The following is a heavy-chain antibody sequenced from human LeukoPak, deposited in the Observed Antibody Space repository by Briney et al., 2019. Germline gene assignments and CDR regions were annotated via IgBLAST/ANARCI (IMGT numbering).Heavy chain of an antibody. V-gene: IGHV4-39*07. J-gene: IGHJ5*02. D-gene: IGHD3-3*01. Sequence: SETLSLTCTVSGGSISSSSYYWGWIRQPPGKGLEWIGSIYYSGSTYYNPSLKSRVTISVDTSKNQFSLKLSSVTAADTAVYYCARKITIFGVERRWFDPWGQGTLVTVSS. CDR3: ARKITIFGVERRWFDP. CDR1: GGSISSSSYY. CDR2: IYYSGST.